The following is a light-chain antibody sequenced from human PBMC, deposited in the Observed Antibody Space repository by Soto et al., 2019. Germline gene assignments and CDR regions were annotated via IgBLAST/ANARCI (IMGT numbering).Light chain of an antibody. Sequence: DIQMTQSPSSLSASVGYRFTITCRASQTISSSLDWYQQKPGKAPKFLIYAASSWLSGVPSRFSGSGSGTDFTLTISRLQPEDFAAYYCQQCGNRPITFGQGTRLEIK. CDR3: QQCGNRPIT. V-gene: IGKV1-39*01. CDR1: QTISSS. J-gene: IGKJ5*01. CDR2: AAS.